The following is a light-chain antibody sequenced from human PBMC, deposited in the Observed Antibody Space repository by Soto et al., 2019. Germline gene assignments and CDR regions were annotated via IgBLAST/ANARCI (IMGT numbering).Light chain of an antibody. J-gene: IGKJ5*01. CDR1: QSVSSN. CDR3: QQYNNWPIT. Sequence: EIVMTQSPATLSVSPGERATLSCRASQSVSSNLAWYQQKPGQAPRLLIYGASTRATGIPARFSGSGSGTEFTLTTSSLQSKDFAVYYCQQYNNWPITFGQGTRLEIK. CDR2: GAS. V-gene: IGKV3-15*01.